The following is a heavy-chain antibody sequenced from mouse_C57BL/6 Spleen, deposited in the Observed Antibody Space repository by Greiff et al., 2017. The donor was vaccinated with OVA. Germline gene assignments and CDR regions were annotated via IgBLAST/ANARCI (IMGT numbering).Heavy chain of an antibody. V-gene: IGHV1-53*01. D-gene: IGHD3-3*01. J-gene: IGHJ1*03. CDR3: ARTGGRGYFDV. CDR2: INPSNGGT. Sequence: QVQLQQSGAELVKPGASVKLSCKASGYTFTEYTIHWVKQRPGQGLEWIGNINPSNGGTNYNEKFKSKATLTVDKSSSTAYMQLSSLTSEDSAVYYCARTGGRGYFDVWGTGTTVTVSS. CDR1: GYTFTEYT.